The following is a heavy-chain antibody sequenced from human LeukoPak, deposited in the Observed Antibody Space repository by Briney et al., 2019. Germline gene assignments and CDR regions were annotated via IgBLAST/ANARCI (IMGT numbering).Heavy chain of an antibody. V-gene: IGHV3-7*03. CDR2: IKQDGSEK. J-gene: IGHJ6*03. Sequence: GGSLRLSCAASGFTFNNYWMSWVRQAPGKGLEWVANIKQDGSEKYYVDSVKGRFTISRDNAKNSLYLPMNSLRAEDTAVYYCAADSYGYYYYMDVWGKGTTVTVSS. CDR1: GFTFNNYW. CDR3: AADSYGYYYYMDV. D-gene: IGHD5-18*01.